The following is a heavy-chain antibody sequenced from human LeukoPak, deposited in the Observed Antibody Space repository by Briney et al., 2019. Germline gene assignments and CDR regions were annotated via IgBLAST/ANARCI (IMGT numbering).Heavy chain of an antibody. Sequence: GGSLRLSCAASGFTFSDYYMSWIRQAPGKGLEWVSYISSSGSTIYYADSVKGRFTISRDNAKNSLYLQMNSLRAEDTAVYYCARGYCSSTSCYKPIDYWGQGTLVTVSS. V-gene: IGHV3-11*04. D-gene: IGHD2-2*02. CDR2: ISSSGSTI. J-gene: IGHJ4*02. CDR3: ARGYCSSTSCYKPIDY. CDR1: GFTFSDYY.